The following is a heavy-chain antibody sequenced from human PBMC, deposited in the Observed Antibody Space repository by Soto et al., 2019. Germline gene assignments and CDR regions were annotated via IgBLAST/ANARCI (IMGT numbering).Heavy chain of an antibody. D-gene: IGHD2-2*01. V-gene: IGHV3-30*18. Sequence: QVQLVESGGGVVQPGRSLRLSCAASGFTFSSYGMHWVRQAPGKGVEWVAVISYDGSNKYYADSVKGRFTISRDNSNNPRCLQMNSLRAEDTAVYYCAKEGRYCSSTSCRYYYGMDVWGQGTTVTVSS. CDR1: GFTFSSYG. CDR3: AKEGRYCSSTSCRYYYGMDV. CDR2: ISYDGSNK. J-gene: IGHJ6*02.